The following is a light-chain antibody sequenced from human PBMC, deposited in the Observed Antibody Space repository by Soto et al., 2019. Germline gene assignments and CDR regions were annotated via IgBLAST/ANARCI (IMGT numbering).Light chain of an antibody. CDR3: QQRYDWPT. V-gene: IGKV3-11*01. Sequence: ETVLTQSPATLSLSPGERATLSCRASQTVSNYLAWYQQKPGQAPRLLIYDASSRATGIPARFTGTGSGTDFTLTISSLEPEDFAVYYCQQRYDWPTFGQGTKVDIK. CDR1: QTVSNY. J-gene: IGKJ1*01. CDR2: DAS.